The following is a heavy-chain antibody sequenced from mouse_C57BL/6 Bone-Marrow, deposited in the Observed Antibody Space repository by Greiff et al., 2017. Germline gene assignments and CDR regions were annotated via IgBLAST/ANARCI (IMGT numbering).Heavy chain of an antibody. CDR1: GYTFTDYN. Sequence: VQLQQSGPELVKPGASVKIPCKASGYTFTDYNMDWVKQSHGKSLEWIGDINPNNGGTIYNQKFKGKATLTVDKSSSTAYMELRSLTSEDTAVYYCARRPFITTVACYARDYWGQGTSVTVSS. V-gene: IGHV1-18*01. D-gene: IGHD1-1*01. CDR2: INPNNGGT. CDR3: ARRPFITTVACYARDY. J-gene: IGHJ4*01.